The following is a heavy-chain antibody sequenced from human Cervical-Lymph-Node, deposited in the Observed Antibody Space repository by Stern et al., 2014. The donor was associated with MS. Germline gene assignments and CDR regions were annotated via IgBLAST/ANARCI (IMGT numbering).Heavy chain of an antibody. CDR2: IYPDVSDT. J-gene: IGHJ4*02. CDR1: GYSFTIYY. CDR3: ARHVQGFDY. Sequence: VQLVQSGAEVKKPGESLKISCKLSGYSFTIYYIAWVRQMPGKGLEWMAVIYPDVSDTPYSPSFQGQVTISADKSITTAYLQWSSLRASDTAMYYCARHVQGFDYWGQGTLVTVSS. V-gene: IGHV5-51*01.